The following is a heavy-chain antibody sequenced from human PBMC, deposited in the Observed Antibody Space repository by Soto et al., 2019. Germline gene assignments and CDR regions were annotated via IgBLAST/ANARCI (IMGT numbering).Heavy chain of an antibody. CDR2: TYYRSKWYN. Sequence: SPTLSLTCAISGDSVSGNSAAWNWIRQSTSRGLEWLGRTYYRSKWYNDYAVSVNSRITLNPDTSKNQFSLQLNSVTPEDTAVYYCARAWGRNYDHWPGSLLYYGMDVWGQGTMVTVSS. D-gene: IGHD3-16*01. V-gene: IGHV6-1*01. CDR1: GDSVSGNSAA. J-gene: IGHJ6*02. CDR3: ARAWGRNYDHWPGSLLYYGMDV.